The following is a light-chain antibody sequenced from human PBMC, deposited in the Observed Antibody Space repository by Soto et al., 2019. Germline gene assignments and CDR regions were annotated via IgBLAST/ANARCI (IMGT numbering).Light chain of an antibody. CDR2: GAS. V-gene: IGKV3-20*01. J-gene: IGKJ5*01. CDR3: QQYGSSPT. Sequence: EIVMTQSPATLSVSPGERAPLSWRASQSVSSNLAWYQQQPGQAPRLLIYGASTRATGIPDRFSGSGSGTDFTLTISRLEPEDFAVYYCQQYGSSPTFGEGTRLEI. CDR1: QSVSSN.